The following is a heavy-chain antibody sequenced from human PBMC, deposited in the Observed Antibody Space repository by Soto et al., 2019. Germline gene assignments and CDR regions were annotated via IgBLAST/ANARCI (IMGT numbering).Heavy chain of an antibody. CDR3: ARGNSNYYDFLYYYYGMDV. CDR2: FIPIFCTA. J-gene: IGHJ6*02. CDR1: GGTFSSYC. D-gene: IGHD3-22*01. V-gene: IGHV1-69*01. Sequence: SVKVSCKASGGTFSSYCISWVRQAPGQGLECVGGFIPIFCTANYAQKFQGRVTITADESTSTAYMELSSLRSEDTAVYYCARGNSNYYDFLYYYYGMDVWGQGTTVTVSS.